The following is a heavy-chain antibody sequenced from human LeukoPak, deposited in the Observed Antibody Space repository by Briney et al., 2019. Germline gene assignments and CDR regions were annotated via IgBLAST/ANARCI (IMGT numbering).Heavy chain of an antibody. V-gene: IGHV1-69*04. CDR3: ARGLRRIPNSGMDV. CDR1: GGTFSSYA. J-gene: IGHJ6*02. Sequence: SVTVYCKASGGTFSSYAISWVRHAPGQGLEWMGRIIPILGIANYAQKFHGRVTITADKSTSTTYIEMSSLRSKDTAVYYCARGLRRIPNSGMDVWGQGTTVTVSS. CDR2: IIPILGIA.